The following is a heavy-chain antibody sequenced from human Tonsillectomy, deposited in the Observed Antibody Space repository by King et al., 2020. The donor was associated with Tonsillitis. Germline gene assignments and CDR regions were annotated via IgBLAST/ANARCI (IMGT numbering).Heavy chain of an antibody. V-gene: IGHV3-11*01. Sequence: QLVQSGGGLVKPGGSLRLSCAASGFTFSDYYMSWIRQAPGKGLEWVSYISSSGSTIYYADSVKGRFTISRDNAKNPLYLQMNSLRAEDTAVYYCVGSSGKYYYYYGMDVWGQGTTVTVSS. CDR3: VGSSGKYYYYYGMDV. D-gene: IGHD3-3*01. CDR1: GFTFSDYY. CDR2: ISSSGSTI. J-gene: IGHJ6*02.